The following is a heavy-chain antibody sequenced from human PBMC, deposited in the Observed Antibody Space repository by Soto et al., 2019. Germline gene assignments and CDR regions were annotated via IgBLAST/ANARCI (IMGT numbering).Heavy chain of an antibody. CDR1: GGSVSSGSYY. J-gene: IGHJ4*02. V-gene: IGHV4-61*01. CDR3: ARDQGYSGYDLDY. Sequence: QVQLQESGPGLVKPSETLSLTCTVSGGSVSSGSYYWSWIRQPPGKGLEWIGYIYYSGSTNYNPSLKSRVTISVDTSKNQFPLKLSSVTAADTAVYYCARDQGYSGYDLDYWGQGTLVTVSS. CDR2: IYYSGST. D-gene: IGHD5-12*01.